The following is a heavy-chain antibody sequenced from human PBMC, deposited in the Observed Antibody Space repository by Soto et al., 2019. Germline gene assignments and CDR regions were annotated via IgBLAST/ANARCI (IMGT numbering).Heavy chain of an antibody. CDR2: TYYRSKWYN. D-gene: IGHD6-6*01. CDR3: ARIRQLATYYYYGMDV. CDR1: GDSVSSNSAA. J-gene: IGHJ6*02. V-gene: IGHV6-1*01. Sequence: SQTLSLTCAISGDSVSSNSAAWNWIGQSPSRGLEWLGRTYYRSKWYNDYAVSVKSRITINPDTSKNQFSLQLNSVTPEDTAVYYCARIRQLATYYYYGMDVWGQRTTVTVSS.